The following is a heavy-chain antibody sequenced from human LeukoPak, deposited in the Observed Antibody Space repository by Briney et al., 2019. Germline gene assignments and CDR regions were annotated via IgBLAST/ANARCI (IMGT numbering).Heavy chain of an antibody. Sequence: GGSLRLSCAASGFTFSSYAMHWVRQAPGKGLEWVAVISYDGSNKYYADSVKGRFTISRDNSKNTLYLQMNSLRAEDTAVYYCARDHQYHPRYYFDYWGQGTLVTVSS. J-gene: IGHJ4*02. CDR3: ARDHQYHPRYYFDY. CDR2: ISYDGSNK. CDR1: GFTFSSYA. V-gene: IGHV3-30-3*01. D-gene: IGHD2-2*01.